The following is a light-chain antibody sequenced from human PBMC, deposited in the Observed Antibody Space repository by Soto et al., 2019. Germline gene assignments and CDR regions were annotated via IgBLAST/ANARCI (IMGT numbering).Light chain of an antibody. Sequence: EIVLTQSPATLSLSPGERATLSCRASQSVSTSLAWFQQKPGQAPRLLIYDASNRATGIPARFSGSGSGTDFTLAISSLEPEDFAVYYCQQRSNWPFTFGQGTKVEIK. J-gene: IGKJ2*01. CDR3: QQRSNWPFT. V-gene: IGKV3-11*01. CDR2: DAS. CDR1: QSVSTS.